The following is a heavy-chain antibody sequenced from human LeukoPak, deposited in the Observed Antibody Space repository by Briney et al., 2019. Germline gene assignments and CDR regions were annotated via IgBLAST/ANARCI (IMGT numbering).Heavy chain of an antibody. V-gene: IGHV4-38-2*02. D-gene: IGHD3-16*02. Sequence: SETLSLTCTVSGYSISSGYYWGWIRQPPGKGLEWIGSIYHSGSTYYNPSLKSRVTISVDTSKNQFSLKLSSVTAADTAVYYCARHSGRDDYVWGSYRTYYYYYMDVWGKGTTVTISS. J-gene: IGHJ6*03. CDR2: IYHSGST. CDR1: GYSISSGYY. CDR3: ARHSGRDDYVWGSYRTYYYYYMDV.